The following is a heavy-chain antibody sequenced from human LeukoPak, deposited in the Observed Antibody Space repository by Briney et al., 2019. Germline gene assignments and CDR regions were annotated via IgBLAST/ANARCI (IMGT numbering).Heavy chain of an antibody. CDR3: ARAQEAVAGTRDFDY. V-gene: IGHV1-18*01. D-gene: IGHD6-19*01. CDR2: ISAYNGNT. J-gene: IGHJ4*02. Sequence: ASVKVSCKASGYTFTSYGISWVRQVPGQGLEWMGWISAYNGNTNYAQKLQGRVTMTTDTSTSTAYMELRSLRSDDTAVYYCARAQEAVAGTRDFDYWGQGTLVTVSS. CDR1: GYTFTSYG.